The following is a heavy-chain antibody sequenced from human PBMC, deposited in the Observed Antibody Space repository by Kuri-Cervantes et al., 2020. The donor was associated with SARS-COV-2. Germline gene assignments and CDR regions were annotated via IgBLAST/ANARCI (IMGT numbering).Heavy chain of an antibody. Sequence: GESLKISCAASGFTFSSYAMHWVRQAPGKGLEWVAVISYDGSNKYYADSVKGRFTISRDNAKNSLYLQMNSLRAEDTAVYYCTTFYTLDVFDYWGQGTLVTVSS. D-gene: IGHD2-2*02. CDR3: TTFYTLDVFDY. CDR1: GFTFSSYA. CDR2: ISYDGSNK. V-gene: IGHV3-30*04. J-gene: IGHJ4*02.